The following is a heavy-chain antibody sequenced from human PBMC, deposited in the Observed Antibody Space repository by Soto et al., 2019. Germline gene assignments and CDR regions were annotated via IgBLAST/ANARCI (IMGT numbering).Heavy chain of an antibody. CDR2: IHSDVTT. CDR3: ARELSGSWYNWFDP. D-gene: IGHD5-12*01. V-gene: IGHV3-53*01. J-gene: IGHJ5*02. CDR1: GFSVSSNS. Sequence: GGSLRLSCAASGFSVSSNSMSWVRQAPGKGLEWVSVIHSDVTTYYADSVKGRFVISRDNSKDTLYLQMNRLRAEDTAVYYCARELSGSWYNWFDPWGQGTLVTVSS.